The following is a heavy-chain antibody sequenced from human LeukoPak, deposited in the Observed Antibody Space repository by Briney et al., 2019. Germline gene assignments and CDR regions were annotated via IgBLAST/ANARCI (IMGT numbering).Heavy chain of an antibody. D-gene: IGHD3-22*01. CDR2: IYYSGST. CDR1: GGSISSYY. J-gene: IGHJ5*02. V-gene: IGHV4-59*08. Sequence: KPSETLSLTCTVSGGSISSYYWSWIRQPPGKGLEWIGYIYYSGSTNYNPSLKSRVTISVDTSKNQFSLRLSSVTAADTAVYYCARLGTGYDSSGYSIGWFDPWGQGTLVTVSS. CDR3: ARLGTGYDSSGYSIGWFDP.